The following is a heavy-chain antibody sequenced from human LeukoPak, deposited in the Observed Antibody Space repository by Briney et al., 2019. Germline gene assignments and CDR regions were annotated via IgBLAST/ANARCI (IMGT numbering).Heavy chain of an antibody. J-gene: IGHJ4*02. D-gene: IGHD6-19*01. V-gene: IGHV3-30*04. CDR1: GFTFSSYA. CDR2: ISYDGSNK. Sequence: GGSLRLSCAASGFTFSSYAMYWVRRAPGKGLEWVAVISYDGSNKYYADSVKGRFTISRDNAKNSLYLQMNSLRAEDTAVYYCASARRGYSSGWYYFDYWGQGTLVTVSS. CDR3: ASARRGYSSGWYYFDY.